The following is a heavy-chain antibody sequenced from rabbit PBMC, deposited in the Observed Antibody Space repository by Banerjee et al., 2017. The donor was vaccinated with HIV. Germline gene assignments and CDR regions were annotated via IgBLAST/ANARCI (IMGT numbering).Heavy chain of an antibody. J-gene: IGHJ4*01. CDR2: IYTGSWGSP. D-gene: IGHD6-1*01. CDR1: GFDFSSNA. CDR3: ARAGDYDDTYGYAGYPM. Sequence: QSLEESGGDLVKPGASLTLTCTASGFDFSSNAMCWVRQAPGKGLEWIACIYTGSWGSPYYASWAEGRFTISKTSSTTATLQMTSLTAADTAAYFCARAGDYDDTYGYAGYPMWGPGTLVTVS. V-gene: IGHV1S40*01.